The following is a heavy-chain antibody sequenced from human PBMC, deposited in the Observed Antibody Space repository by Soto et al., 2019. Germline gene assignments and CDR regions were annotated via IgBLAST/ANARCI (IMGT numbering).Heavy chain of an antibody. D-gene: IGHD1-1*01. V-gene: IGHV4-59*01. Sequence: QVQLQESGPGLVKPSETLFLTCTVSGGSINNYKWSWIRQPPGKEPEWIGHVSFSGNTNYNPSLNSRVTISVDTSKNLFSLNLSSVTAADTALYYCAGGPNPYNFDYWGQGTLVTVSS. CDR2: VSFSGNT. CDR1: GGSINNYK. CDR3: AGGPNPYNFDY. J-gene: IGHJ4*02.